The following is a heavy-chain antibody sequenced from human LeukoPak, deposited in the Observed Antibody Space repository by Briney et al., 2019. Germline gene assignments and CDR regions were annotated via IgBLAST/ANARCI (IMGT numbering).Heavy chain of an antibody. CDR2: ISYDGSNK. CDR3: AKDWPGSGSYFPYY. J-gene: IGHJ4*02. CDR1: GFTFSSYG. Sequence: GRSLRLSCAASGFTFSSYGMHWVRQAPGKGLEWVAVISYDGSNKYYADSVKGRFTISRDNSKNTLYLQMNSLRAEDTAVYYCAKDWPGSGSYFPYYWGQGTLVTVSS. D-gene: IGHD1-26*01. V-gene: IGHV3-30*18.